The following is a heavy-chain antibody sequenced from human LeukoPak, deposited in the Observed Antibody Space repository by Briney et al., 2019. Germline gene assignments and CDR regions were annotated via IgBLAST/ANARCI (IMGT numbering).Heavy chain of an antibody. CDR2: IYDSGTT. CDR1: GGSISGWY. J-gene: IGHJ6*02. CDR3: ARDPIVVVTATHYYYYGMDV. V-gene: IGHV4-59*01. D-gene: IGHD2-21*02. Sequence: SETLSLTCAVSGGSISGWYWSWIRQPPGKGLEWIGHIYDSGTTDYNPSLKSRVTMSVDSSKNQFSLKLTSVTAADTAVYYCARDPIVVVTATHYYYYGMDVWGQGTTVTVSS.